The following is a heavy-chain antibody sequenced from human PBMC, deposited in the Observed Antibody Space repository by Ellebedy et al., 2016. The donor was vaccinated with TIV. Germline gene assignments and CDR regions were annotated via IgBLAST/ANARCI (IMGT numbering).Heavy chain of an antibody. D-gene: IGHD3-10*01. CDR1: GFIFSTYG. Sequence: GESLKISCEASGFIFSTYGMHWVRQAPGKGLEWVAFIWYDGGNKYYADSVKGRFTISRDDSKNTRYLQMNSLRGEDTAVYYCAKSKVRGIIDYWGQGTLVTVSS. CDR3: AKSKVRGIIDY. V-gene: IGHV3-30*02. J-gene: IGHJ4*02. CDR2: IWYDGGNK.